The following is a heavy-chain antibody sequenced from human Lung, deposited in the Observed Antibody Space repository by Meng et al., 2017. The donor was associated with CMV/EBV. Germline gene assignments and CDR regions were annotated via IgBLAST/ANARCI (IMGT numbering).Heavy chain of an antibody. CDR3: ARDPGGYCRNTNCPRWFDP. CDR2: IYYSGNT. D-gene: IGHD2-2*01. V-gene: IGHV4-31*03. Sequence: LXXTVSGGSISSGDYYWSWIRQHPGKGLEWIGYIYYSGNTYYSPSLKSRVTVSVDTSKNQFPLKLRSVTAADTAVYYCARDPGGYCRNTNCPRWFDPXGQGXLVTVSS. CDR1: GGSISSGDYY. J-gene: IGHJ5*02.